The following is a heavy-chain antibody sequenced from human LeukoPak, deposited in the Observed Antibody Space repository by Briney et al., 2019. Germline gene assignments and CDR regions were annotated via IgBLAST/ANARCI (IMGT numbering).Heavy chain of an antibody. CDR3: ASGRGLVFWSGYSSLPGDPYYYYMDV. CDR2: INHSGST. D-gene: IGHD3-3*01. Sequence: SETLSLTCAVYGGSFGGYYWSWIRQPPGKGLEWIGEINHSGSTNYNPSLKSRVTISVDTSKNQFSLKLSSVTAADTAVYYCASGRGLVFWSGYSSLPGDPYYYYMDVWGKGTTVTVSS. J-gene: IGHJ6*03. CDR1: GGSFGGYY. V-gene: IGHV4-34*01.